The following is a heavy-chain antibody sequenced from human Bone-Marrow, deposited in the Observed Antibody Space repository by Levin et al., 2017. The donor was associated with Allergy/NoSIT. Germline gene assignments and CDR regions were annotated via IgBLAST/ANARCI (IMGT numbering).Heavy chain of an antibody. CDR3: TAGGAPSYGAPIDY. D-gene: IGHD4/OR15-4a*01. V-gene: IGHV3-15*01. CDR2: IKSNTYGGTT. CDR1: GFTFSSGW. Sequence: GGSLRLSCAASGFTFSSGWMIWVRQAPGKGLEWVGRIKSNTYGGTTDYAAPVKGRFTISRDDSKNIPFVQMNSLHIDDTAVYYCTAGGAPSYGAPIDYWGQGALVTVSS. J-gene: IGHJ4*02.